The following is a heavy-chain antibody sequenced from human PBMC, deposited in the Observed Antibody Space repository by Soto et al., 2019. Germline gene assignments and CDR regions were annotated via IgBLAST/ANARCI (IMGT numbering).Heavy chain of an antibody. CDR2: IYYSGST. Sequence: SETLSLTCTVSGGSISSGGYYWSWIRQHPGKGLEWIGYIYYSGSTYYNPSLKSRVTISVDTSKNQFSLKLSSVTAADTAVYYCARDLVAIAAAGTNNWFEPWGQGTLVTVSS. J-gene: IGHJ5*02. D-gene: IGHD6-13*01. CDR1: GGSISSGGYY. V-gene: IGHV4-31*03. CDR3: ARDLVAIAAAGTNNWFEP.